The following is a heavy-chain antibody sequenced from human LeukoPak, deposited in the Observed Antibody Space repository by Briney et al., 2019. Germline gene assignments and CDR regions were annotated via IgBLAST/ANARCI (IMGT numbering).Heavy chain of an antibody. CDR1: GGSISSYY. J-gene: IGHJ4*02. V-gene: IGHV4-59*01. Sequence: SETLSLTCTVSGGSISSYYWSWIRQPPGKGLEWIGYIYYSGSTNYNPSLKSRVTISVDTSKNQFSLKLSSVTAADTAVYYCARASYYDSSGYYWAQYYFDYWGQGTLVTVSS. CDR3: ARASYYDSSGYYWAQYYFDY. D-gene: IGHD3-22*01. CDR2: IYYSGST.